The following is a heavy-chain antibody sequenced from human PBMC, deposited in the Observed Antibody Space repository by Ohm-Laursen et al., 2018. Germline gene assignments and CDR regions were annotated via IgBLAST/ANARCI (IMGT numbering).Heavy chain of an antibody. CDR2: INYSRTSLI. J-gene: IGHJ6*02. D-gene: IGHD2-2*02. CDR3: ARRIPLYGMDV. CDR1: VFNFTTYE. V-gene: IGHV3-48*03. Sequence: SLRLSFAASVFNFTTYEMNWVRQASGKGLGWVANINYSRTSLIYNADSVIGRFTISRDNAKNSLFLQMNSLKADDTAIYYCARRIPLYGMDVWGQGTTVTVSS.